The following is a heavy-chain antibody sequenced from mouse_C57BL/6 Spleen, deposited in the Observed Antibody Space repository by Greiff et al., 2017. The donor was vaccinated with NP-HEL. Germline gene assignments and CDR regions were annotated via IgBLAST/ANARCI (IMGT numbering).Heavy chain of an antibody. CDR3: ARGYYGSSYGYFDV. V-gene: IGHV1-18*01. D-gene: IGHD1-1*01. Sequence: EVQLQQSGPELVKPGASVKIPCKASGYTFTDYNMDWVKQSHGKSLEWIGDINPNNGGTIYNQKFTGKATLTVDKSSSTAYMELRSLTSEDTAVYYCARGYYGSSYGYFDVWGTGTTVTVSS. J-gene: IGHJ1*03. CDR1: GYTFTDYN. CDR2: INPNNGGT.